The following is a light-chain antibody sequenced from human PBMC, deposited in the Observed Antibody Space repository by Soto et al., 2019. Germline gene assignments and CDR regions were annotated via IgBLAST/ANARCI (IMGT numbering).Light chain of an antibody. CDR1: QSVGSY. Sequence: EIVLTQSPATLSLSPGERATLSCRASQSVGSYLAWYQQKPGQAPRLLIYDASNRATGIPARFSGSGSGTDFTLTISSLEPEDFAVYYCQQRSNWPTFGQGTKVE. V-gene: IGKV3-11*01. J-gene: IGKJ1*01. CDR3: QQRSNWPT. CDR2: DAS.